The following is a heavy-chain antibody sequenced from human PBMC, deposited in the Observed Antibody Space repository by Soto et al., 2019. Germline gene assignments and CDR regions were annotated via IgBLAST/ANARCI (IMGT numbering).Heavy chain of an antibody. Sequence: QVQLVESGGGVVQPGTSLRVSCVGSGFTFRSYVMHWVRQPPGKGLEWVALTSYDGSDKYYDDSVRGRFTISRDNSRNTVDLQMDSLRLEDTALYYCARWGTTGGLDVWGQGTLVSVSS. D-gene: IGHD3-16*01. CDR1: GFTFRSYV. CDR2: TSYDGSDK. CDR3: ARWGTTGGLDV. J-gene: IGHJ1*01. V-gene: IGHV3-30*19.